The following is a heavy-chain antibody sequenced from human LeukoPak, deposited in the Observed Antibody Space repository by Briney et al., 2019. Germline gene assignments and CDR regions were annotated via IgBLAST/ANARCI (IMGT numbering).Heavy chain of an antibody. V-gene: IGHV1-8*03. CDR2: MNPNSGNT. CDR1: GYTFTNYG. CDR3: ARGGIAARLGRFDY. J-gene: IGHJ4*02. Sequence: GASVKVSCKASGYTFTNYGISWVRQATGQGLEWMGWMNPNSGNTGYAQKFQGRVTITRNTSISTAYMELSSLRSEDTAVYYCARGGIAARLGRFDYWGQGTLVTVSS. D-gene: IGHD6-6*01.